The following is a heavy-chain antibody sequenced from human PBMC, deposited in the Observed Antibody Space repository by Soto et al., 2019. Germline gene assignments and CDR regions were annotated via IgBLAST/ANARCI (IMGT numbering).Heavy chain of an antibody. J-gene: IGHJ6*02. CDR1: GASVSSGNHY. D-gene: IGHD3-16*01. Sequence: QVQLQESGPGLVKASETLSLTCTVSGASVSSGNHYWAWIRQPPGKGLEWIGYIYYSGTTNYNPSLKSRFTMSVDPSTNQFSLKLTSVTAADTAVYYCARDGRWSYVYPSDFYYGLDVWGLGTTVTVSS. V-gene: IGHV4-61*01. CDR2: IYYSGTT. CDR3: ARDGRWSYVYPSDFYYGLDV.